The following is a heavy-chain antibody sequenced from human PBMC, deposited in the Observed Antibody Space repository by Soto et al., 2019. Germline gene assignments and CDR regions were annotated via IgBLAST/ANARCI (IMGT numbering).Heavy chain of an antibody. Sequence: EVQLLESGGGLVQPGGSLRLSCAASGFTFSSYSLSWVRRAPGKGLDWVSAIRGSGDNTYYADSVKGRFTISRDNTKNTLYLQMNSLRAEDTAVYYCAKSPTMVRGLIFDYWGQGALVTVSS. CDR3: AKSPTMVRGLIFDY. J-gene: IGHJ4*02. CDR1: GFTFSSYS. CDR2: IRGSGDNT. D-gene: IGHD3-10*01. V-gene: IGHV3-23*01.